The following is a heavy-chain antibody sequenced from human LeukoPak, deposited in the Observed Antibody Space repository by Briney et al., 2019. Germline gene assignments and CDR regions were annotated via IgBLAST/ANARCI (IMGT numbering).Heavy chain of an antibody. CDR2: IYTSGST. Sequence: AETLSLTCTVSGGSIRSYYRSWIRQPPGKGLEWIGYIYTSGSTNYNPSLKSRVTISVDTSKNQFSLKLSSVTAADTAVYYCARHVYGSGSYPFDYWGQGTLVTVSS. D-gene: IGHD3-10*01. CDR3: ARHVYGSGSYPFDY. CDR1: GGSIRSYY. V-gene: IGHV4-4*09. J-gene: IGHJ4*02.